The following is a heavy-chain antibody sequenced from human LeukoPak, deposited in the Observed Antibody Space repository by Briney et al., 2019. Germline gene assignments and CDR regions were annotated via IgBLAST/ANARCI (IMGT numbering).Heavy chain of an antibody. V-gene: IGHV3-66*01. CDR3: AKIAVAYFDY. CDR1: GFTVSSSN. J-gene: IGHJ4*02. CDR2: IYSGGAA. Sequence: PGGSLRLSCAASGFTVSSSNMGWVRQAPGKGLEWVSVIYSGGAAYYPDSVKGRFIISRDLSKNTLFLQMNDLRAEDTAVYYCAKIAVAYFDYRGQGTLVTVSS. D-gene: IGHD6-19*01.